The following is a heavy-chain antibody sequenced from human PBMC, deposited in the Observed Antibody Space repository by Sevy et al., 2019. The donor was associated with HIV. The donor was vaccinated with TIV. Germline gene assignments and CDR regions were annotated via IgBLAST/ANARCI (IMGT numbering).Heavy chain of an antibody. CDR3: ARGECSSSSCYYYYGMDV. J-gene: IGHJ6*02. D-gene: IGHD2-2*01. V-gene: IGHV7-4-1*02. CDR2: INTNTGHP. CDR1: GYTFTSYV. Sequence: ASVKVSCKASGYTFTSYVMNWVRQAPGQGLEWMGWINTNTGHPTYAQGFSGRFVFSLNTSVSTAYLQISSLKAEDTAVYYCARGECSSSSCYYYYGMDVWGQGATVTVSS.